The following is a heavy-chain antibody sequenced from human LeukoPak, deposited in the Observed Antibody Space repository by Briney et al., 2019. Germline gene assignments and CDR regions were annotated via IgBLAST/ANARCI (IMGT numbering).Heavy chain of an antibody. CDR3: ARKIVVVTATSVFDP. Sequence: SETLSLTCAVYGGSFSSYYWGWIRQPPGKGLEWIGSIYYSGSTYYNPSLKSRVTISVDTSKNQFSLKLSSVTAADTAVYYCARKIVVVTATSVFDPWGQGTLVTVSS. CDR1: GGSFSSYY. D-gene: IGHD2-21*02. CDR2: IYYSGST. J-gene: IGHJ5*02. V-gene: IGHV4-39*01.